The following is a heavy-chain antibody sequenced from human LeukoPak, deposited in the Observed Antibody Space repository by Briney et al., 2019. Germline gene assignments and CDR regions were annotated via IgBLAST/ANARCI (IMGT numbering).Heavy chain of an antibody. J-gene: IGHJ4*02. D-gene: IGHD5-12*01. Sequence: ASVKVSCTASGYTFTGYYMHWVRQAPGQGLEWMGWINPNSGGTNYAQKFQGRVTMTRDTSISTAYMELSRLRSDDTAVYYCARGPIVATIEIDYWGQGTLVTVSS. CDR3: ARGPIVATIEIDY. V-gene: IGHV1-2*02. CDR2: INPNSGGT. CDR1: GYTFTGYY.